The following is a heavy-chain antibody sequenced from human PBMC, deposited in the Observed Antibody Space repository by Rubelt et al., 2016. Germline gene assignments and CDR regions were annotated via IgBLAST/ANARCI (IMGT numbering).Heavy chain of an antibody. D-gene: IGHD3-9*01. J-gene: IGHJ3*02. CDR1: GGSIIPYC. CDR3: ARGDMTGYISGRWSLDGFDI. Sequence: QLQLQESGPGLVKPSETLSLTCTVSGGSIIPYCWSWIRQPPGKGLEWIGYILYTGTTDYNPSLKDRVTISVDTSKSQFSRKLGCVRAADTATYCCARGDMTGYISGRWSLDGFDIWGQGTMVTVSS. CDR2: ILYTGTT. V-gene: IGHV4-59*01.